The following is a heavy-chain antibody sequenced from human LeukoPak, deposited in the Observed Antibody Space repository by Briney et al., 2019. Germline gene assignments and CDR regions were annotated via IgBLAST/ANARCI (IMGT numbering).Heavy chain of an antibody. CDR1: AYSISNGFY. Sequence: SETLSLTCNVSAYSISNGFYWGWIRQPPGKGLEWIGNIYYTGSTFYNPSLKSRVTMSVDTSNNQFSLKLSSVTAADTAVYYCAREPRDGYNRLDYWGQGTLVTVSS. CDR3: AREPRDGYNRLDY. J-gene: IGHJ4*02. D-gene: IGHD5-24*01. CDR2: IYYTGST. V-gene: IGHV4-38-2*02.